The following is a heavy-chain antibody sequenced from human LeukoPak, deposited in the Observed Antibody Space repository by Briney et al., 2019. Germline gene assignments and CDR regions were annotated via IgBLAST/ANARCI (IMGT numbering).Heavy chain of an antibody. CDR2: IIPHSGGT. J-gene: IGHJ4*02. CDR1: RFTFTGYY. Sequence: ASVKDSCQASRFTFTGYYIHWVRPAPGQGLEWMGYIIPHSGGTNSPQKFQGRVTMTTDTSISAAYIELSSLISDDTAMYYCVREGNELLSKNFDYWGQGTLVTVSS. CDR3: VREGNELLSKNFDY. V-gene: IGHV1-2*02. D-gene: IGHD2-21*02.